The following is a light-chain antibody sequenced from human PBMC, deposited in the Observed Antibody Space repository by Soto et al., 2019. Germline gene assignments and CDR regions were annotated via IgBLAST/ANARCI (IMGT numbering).Light chain of an antibody. CDR2: AAS. J-gene: IGKJ1*01. CDR3: QQYGSSGT. CDR1: QTVRNNY. Sequence: EIVLTQSPGTLSLSPGERATLFCRASQTVRNNYLAWYQQRPGQAPRLLIYAASNRATGIPDRFSGSGSGTDFTLTISRLEPEDFAVYYCQQYGSSGTFGQGTKVDIK. V-gene: IGKV3-20*01.